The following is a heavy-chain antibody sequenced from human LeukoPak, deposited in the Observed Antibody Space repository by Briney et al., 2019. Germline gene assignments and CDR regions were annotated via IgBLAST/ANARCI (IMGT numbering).Heavy chain of an antibody. J-gene: IGHJ4*02. CDR2: ISSDGGST. V-gene: IGHV3-64D*06. CDR1: GFTFSYYA. D-gene: IGHD4-17*01. CDR3: VKGHYGDYVFDY. Sequence: GGSLRLSCSVSGFTFSYYAMHWVRQAPGKGLEYISAISSDGGSTYYADSVKGRFTISRDNSKNTLYLQMSSLRAEDTAVYYCVKGHYGDYVFDYWGQGTLVTVPS.